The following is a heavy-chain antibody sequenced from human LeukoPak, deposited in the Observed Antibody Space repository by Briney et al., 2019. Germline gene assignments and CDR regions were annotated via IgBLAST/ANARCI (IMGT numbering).Heavy chain of an antibody. CDR2: INPNSGDK. CDR3: AKGRLPLTPFLYSYGFRDAVEI. J-gene: IGHJ3*02. CDR1: GSTFTCYY. V-gene: IGHV1-2*02. D-gene: IGHD5-18*01. Sequence: ASVKVSCKASGSTFTCYYMPWVRQAPGQGLEWMGWINPNSGDKNYAQKLQGTVTMTTDTSTGTAYMELRRLRSDDTAEYYWAKGRLPLTPFLYSYGFRDAVEIWGQGTMVTVSS.